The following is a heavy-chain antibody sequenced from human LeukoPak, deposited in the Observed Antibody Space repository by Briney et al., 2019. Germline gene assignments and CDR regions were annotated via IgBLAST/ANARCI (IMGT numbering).Heavy chain of an antibody. Sequence: GSLRLSCAASGFTFSDYYMSWIRQPPGKGLEWIGFIYNSGGTNYNPSLRSRVTISIDRSKSQFSLELSSVTAADTAVYYCASQSSGTSVSYWGQGTLVTVSS. CDR2: IYNSGGT. CDR1: GFTFSDYY. CDR3: ASQSSGTSVSY. D-gene: IGHD2-2*01. V-gene: IGHV4-59*01. J-gene: IGHJ4*02.